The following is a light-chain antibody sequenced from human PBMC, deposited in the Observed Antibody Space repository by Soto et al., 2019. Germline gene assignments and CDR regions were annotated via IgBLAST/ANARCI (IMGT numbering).Light chain of an antibody. CDR3: AAWDGSLNGVL. Sequence: QLVLTQPPSTSGTPGQRVTISCSXSSSNIGSNLVYWYXLVPGXAPKLLIYGNXERPSGVPGRFSGSKSGTSASLAISGLQSEDEADYYCAAWDGSLNGVLFGGGTQLTVL. CDR1: SSNIGSNL. J-gene: IGLJ2*01. CDR2: GNX. V-gene: IGLV1-44*01.